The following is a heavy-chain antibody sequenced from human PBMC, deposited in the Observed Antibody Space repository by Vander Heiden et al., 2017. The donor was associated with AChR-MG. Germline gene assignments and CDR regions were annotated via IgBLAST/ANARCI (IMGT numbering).Heavy chain of an antibody. J-gene: IGHJ4*02. Sequence: EVQLVESGGGLVKPGGSLRLSCAASGFTFSSDSMNRVRQAPGKGVEWVSSISSRSRYIYYADAVKGRFTISRENAKNSLYLQMNSLRAEDTAVYYCASEGYYYDSSGYYSTTPDYWGQGTLVTVSS. CDR1: GFTFSSDS. V-gene: IGHV3-21*01. D-gene: IGHD3-22*01. CDR3: ASEGYYYDSSGYYSTTPDY. CDR2: ISSRSRYI.